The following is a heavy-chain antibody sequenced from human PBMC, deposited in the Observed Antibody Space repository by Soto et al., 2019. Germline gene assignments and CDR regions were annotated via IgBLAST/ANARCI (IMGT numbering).Heavy chain of an antibody. J-gene: IGHJ6*02. D-gene: IGHD2-15*01. CDR3: ARDPGVAARPPYYYYGMDV. V-gene: IGHV4-59*01. CDR2: IYYSGST. CDR1: GGSISSYY. Sequence: SSETLSLSCTVSGGSISSYYWSWIRQPPGKGLEWIGYIYYSGSTNYNPSLKSRVTISVDTSKNQFSLKLSSVTAADTAVYYCARDPGVAARPPYYYYGMDVWGQGTTVTVSS.